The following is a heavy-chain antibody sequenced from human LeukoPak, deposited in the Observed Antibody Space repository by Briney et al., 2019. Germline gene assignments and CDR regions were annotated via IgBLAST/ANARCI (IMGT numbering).Heavy chain of an antibody. D-gene: IGHD6-13*01. CDR3: AREGSSSWYGEDNWFDP. Sequence: GGSLRLSCAASGFTFSSYAMHWVRQAPGKGLEWVAVISYDGSNKYYADSVKGRFTISRDNSKNTLYLQMNSLRAEDTAVYYCAREGSSSWYGEDNWFDPWGQGTLVTVSS. CDR1: GFTFSSYA. V-gene: IGHV3-30-3*01. J-gene: IGHJ5*02. CDR2: ISYDGSNK.